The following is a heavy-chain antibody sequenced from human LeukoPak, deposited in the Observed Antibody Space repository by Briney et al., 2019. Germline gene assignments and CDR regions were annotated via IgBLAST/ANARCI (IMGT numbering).Heavy chain of an antibody. CDR3: ARAGIQLWFYWFDP. Sequence: SETLSLTCTVSGYSISSGYYWGWIRQPPGKGLEWIGSIYHSGSTYYNPSLKSRVTISVDTSKNQFSLKLSSVTAADTAVCYCARAGIQLWFYWFDPWGQGTLVTVSS. CDR2: IYHSGST. CDR1: GYSISSGYY. D-gene: IGHD5-18*01. V-gene: IGHV4-38-2*02. J-gene: IGHJ5*02.